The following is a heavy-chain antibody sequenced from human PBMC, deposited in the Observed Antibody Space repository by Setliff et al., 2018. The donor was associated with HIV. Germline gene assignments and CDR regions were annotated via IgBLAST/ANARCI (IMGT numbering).Heavy chain of an antibody. D-gene: IGHD4-17*01. Sequence: ASVKVSCKVSGYTLTELSIHWVRQAPGKGLEWMGGFVPEHSETIYAQKFQGRVTMTEDTSTDTAFMELSGLTSEDTAVYYCATRSDLLGRRASTVTVYYYYLDVWGNGTTVTVSS. CDR1: GYTLTELS. CDR2: FVPEHSET. J-gene: IGHJ6*03. CDR3: ATRSDLLGRRASTVTVYYYYLDV. V-gene: IGHV1-24*01.